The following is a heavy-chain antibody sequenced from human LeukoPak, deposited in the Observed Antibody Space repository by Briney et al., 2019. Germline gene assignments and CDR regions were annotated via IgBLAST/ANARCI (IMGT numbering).Heavy chain of an antibody. CDR1: GDSITSFY. D-gene: IGHD1-1*01. CDR3: AKWHERLLAFDS. Sequence: SETLSLTCIVSGDSITSFYWNWVRQSPEKGLEWIGYIHHTGKNYYNPSLKSRITMSVDTSRSQFFLKLSSVTAADTAVYHCAKWHERLLAFDSWGQGVLVTVSS. J-gene: IGHJ4*02. CDR2: IHHTGKN. V-gene: IGHV4-59*01.